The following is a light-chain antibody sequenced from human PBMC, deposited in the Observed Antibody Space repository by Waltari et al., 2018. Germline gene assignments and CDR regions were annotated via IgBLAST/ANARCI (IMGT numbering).Light chain of an antibody. CDR1: SRDVGSYNL. CDR2: EDT. CDR3: CSYAGSSTLV. Sequence: QPALTQPAYLSGSPGQSVPISCTGTSRDVGSYNLVSWYQQHPDKAPKPVIYEDTKPPSGVSNRFSGSKSGTTASLTISGLQAEDEADYYCCSYAGSSTLVFGGGPKLTVL. J-gene: IGLJ3*02. V-gene: IGLV2-23*01.